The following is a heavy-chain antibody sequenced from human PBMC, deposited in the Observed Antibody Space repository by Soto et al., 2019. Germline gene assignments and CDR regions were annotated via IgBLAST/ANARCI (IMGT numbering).Heavy chain of an antibody. CDR2: ISYDGTNK. D-gene: IGHD5-18*01. Sequence: QVQLVESGGGVVQPGRSLRLSCAASGFTFGTYGMHWVRQAPGKGLEWVAVISYDGTNKYYADSVKGRFTISRDNSKNTLYLQMNSLRAEDTAVYYCAKDRIQLKFYDCYGMDVWAKGPRSPSP. CDR1: GFTFGTYG. J-gene: IGHJ6*02. V-gene: IGHV3-30*18. CDR3: AKDRIQLKFYDCYGMDV.